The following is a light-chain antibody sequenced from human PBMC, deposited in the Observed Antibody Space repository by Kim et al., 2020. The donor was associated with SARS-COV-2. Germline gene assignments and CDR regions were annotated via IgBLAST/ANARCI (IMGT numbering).Light chain of an antibody. J-gene: IGLJ3*02. CDR2: DVT. Sequence: QSALTQPASVSGSPGQSITISCTGTSSDIGGYNSVSWFQQFPGKAPKLIIYDVTKWPSGASHRFSGSKSGNTASLIISGLQAEDEADYYCSSYTITTSWVFGGGTKLTVL. CDR3: SSYTITTSWV. CDR1: SSDIGGYNS. V-gene: IGLV2-14*03.